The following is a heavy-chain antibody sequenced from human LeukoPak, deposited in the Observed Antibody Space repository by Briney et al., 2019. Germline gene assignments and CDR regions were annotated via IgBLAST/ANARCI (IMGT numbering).Heavy chain of an antibody. J-gene: IGHJ6*03. CDR2: MNPNSGGT. Sequence: ASVKVSCKASGYTFTSYDINWVRQATGQGLEWMGWMNPNSGGTNYAQKFQGRVTMTRDTSISTAYMELSRLRSDDTAVYYCARDVALDPPRNYYYYYYMDVWGKGTTVTVSS. CDR3: ARDVALDPPRNYYYYYYMDV. D-gene: IGHD2-15*01. CDR1: GYTFTSYD. V-gene: IGHV1-2*02.